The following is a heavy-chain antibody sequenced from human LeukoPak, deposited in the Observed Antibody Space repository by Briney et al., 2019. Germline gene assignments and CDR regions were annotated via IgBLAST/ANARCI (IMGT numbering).Heavy chain of an antibody. D-gene: IGHD3-22*01. J-gene: IGHJ4*02. V-gene: IGHV4-34*01. CDR3: ARGGHYYDSSGYFDY. Sequence: SETLSLTCAVYGGSFSGYYWSWIRQPPGKGLEWIGEINHSGSTNYNPSLKSRVTISVDTSKHQFSLKLSSVTAADTAVYYCARGGHYYDSSGYFDYWGQGTLVTVSS. CDR2: INHSGST. CDR1: GGSFSGYY.